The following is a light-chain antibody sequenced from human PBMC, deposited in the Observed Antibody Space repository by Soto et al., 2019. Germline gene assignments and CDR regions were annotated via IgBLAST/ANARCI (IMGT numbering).Light chain of an antibody. Sequence: IKWPKSPYSLSASVGDRVSITCRASQGISSYLAWYQQKPGKAPKLLIYAASTLQSGVPSRFSGSGSGTDFTLTISSLQPEDFATYYCQQLNSYPITFGQGTRLEI. CDR1: QGISSY. V-gene: IGKV1-9*01. CDR3: QQLNSYPIT. J-gene: IGKJ5*01. CDR2: AAS.